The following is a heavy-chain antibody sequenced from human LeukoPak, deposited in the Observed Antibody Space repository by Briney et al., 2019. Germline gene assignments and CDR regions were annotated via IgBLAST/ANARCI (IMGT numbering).Heavy chain of an antibody. V-gene: IGHV4-39*01. CDR1: GGSISSSGYF. D-gene: IGHD6-19*01. Sequence: SETLSLTCTVSGGSISSSGYFWGWIRQSPGKGLEWIGSIYHSGSTYYNPSLKSRVTISVDTSKNQFSLRLSSVTAADTAIYYCARAVSGRFDYWGQGTLVTVSS. CDR3: ARAVSGRFDY. J-gene: IGHJ4*02. CDR2: IYHSGST.